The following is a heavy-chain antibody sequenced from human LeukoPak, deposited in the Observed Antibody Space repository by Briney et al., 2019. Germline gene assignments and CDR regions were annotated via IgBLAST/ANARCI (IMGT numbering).Heavy chain of an antibody. D-gene: IGHD5-18*01. CDR1: GFTFSNAW. CDR2: ITGGGEST. V-gene: IGHV3-23*01. Sequence: PGGSLRLSCAASGFTFSNAWMSWVRQAPGKGLEWVSAITGGGESTYYAESMKGRFTLSRDNSKNTLYLQMNSLRAEDTAVYYCASSRVYGYHDYWGQGTLVTVSS. CDR3: ASSRVYGYHDY. J-gene: IGHJ4*02.